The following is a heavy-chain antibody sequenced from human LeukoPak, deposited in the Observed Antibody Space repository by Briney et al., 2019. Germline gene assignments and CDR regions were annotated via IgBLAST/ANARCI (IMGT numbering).Heavy chain of an antibody. J-gene: IGHJ4*02. Sequence: ASVKVSCKASGYTFTSYGISWVRQAPGQGLEWMGWISAYNGNTNYAQKLQGRVTMTTDTSTSTAYMELRSLRSDDTAVYYCARAPGYSGYDSRAFDYWGQGTLVTVSS. V-gene: IGHV1-18*01. CDR1: GYTFTSYG. D-gene: IGHD5-12*01. CDR3: ARAPGYSGYDSRAFDY. CDR2: ISAYNGNT.